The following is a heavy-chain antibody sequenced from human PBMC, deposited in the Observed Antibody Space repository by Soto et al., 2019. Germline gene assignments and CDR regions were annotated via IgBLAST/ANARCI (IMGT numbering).Heavy chain of an antibody. Sequence: ASVKVSCKASGGTFINYPITWVRQAPGQGLEWMGGSIPIFGTANYAQKFQGRVTISVDESTSTAYMELSSLRSEDTAVYYCARGRGYSGDDHYYYFDMDVWGQGTTVTVSS. D-gene: IGHD5-12*01. CDR2: SIPIFGTA. CDR1: GGTFINYP. J-gene: IGHJ6*02. CDR3: ARGRGYSGDDHYYYFDMDV. V-gene: IGHV1-69*13.